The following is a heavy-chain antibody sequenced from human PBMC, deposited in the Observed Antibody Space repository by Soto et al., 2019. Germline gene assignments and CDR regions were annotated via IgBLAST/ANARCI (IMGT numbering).Heavy chain of an antibody. CDR1: GGSISSYY. CDR2: IYYSGST. V-gene: IGHV4-59*01. CDR3: ARALREGYCSGGSCYPYYYGMDV. Sequence: QVQLQESGPGLVKPSETLSLTCTVSGGSISSYYWSWIRQPPGKGLEWIGYIYYSGSTNYNPSLKSRVTLSVDTSKNQFSLKLSSVTAADTAVYYCARALREGYCSGGSCYPYYYGMDVWGQGTTVTVSS. D-gene: IGHD2-15*01. J-gene: IGHJ6*02.